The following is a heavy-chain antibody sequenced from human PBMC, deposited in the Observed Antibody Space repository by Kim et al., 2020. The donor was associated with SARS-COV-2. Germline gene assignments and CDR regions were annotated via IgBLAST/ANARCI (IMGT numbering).Heavy chain of an antibody. J-gene: IGHJ6*02. D-gene: IGHD3-22*01. CDR2: IYHSGST. Sequence: SETLSLTCAVSGGSISSSNWWSWVRQPPGKGLEWIGEIYHSGSTNYNPSLKSRVTISVDKSKNQFSLKLSSVTAADTAVYYCARVPSLDIYDSSGYHYYYGMDVWGQGTTVTVSS. CDR1: GGSISSSNW. V-gene: IGHV4-4*02. CDR3: ARVPSLDIYDSSGYHYYYGMDV.